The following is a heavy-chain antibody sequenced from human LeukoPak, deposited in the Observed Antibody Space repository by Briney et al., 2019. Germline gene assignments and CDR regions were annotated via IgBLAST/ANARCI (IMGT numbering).Heavy chain of an antibody. CDR1: GGSFSDYY. CDR2: INHSGST. CDR3: ARRRGYSYGSNRPFFDY. Sequence: SETLSLTCAVYGGSFSDYYWSWIRQPPGKGLEWIGEINHSGSTKYNPSLKSRVTISVDTSKNQFSLKLRSVTAADTAMYYCARRRGYSYGSNRPFFDYWGQGTLVTVSS. D-gene: IGHD5-18*01. J-gene: IGHJ4*02. V-gene: IGHV4-34*01.